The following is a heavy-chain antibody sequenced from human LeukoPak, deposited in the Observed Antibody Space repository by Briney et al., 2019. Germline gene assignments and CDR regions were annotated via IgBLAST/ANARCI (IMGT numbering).Heavy chain of an antibody. CDR2: IVVGSGNT. V-gene: IGHV1-58*02. Sequence: ASVKVSCKASGFTFTSSAMQWVRQARGQRLEWIGWIVVGSGNTNYAQKFQARVTITKDMSTSTAYMELSSLRSEDPAVFFCAAEGQPLLHDAFDIWGQGTMVTVSS. J-gene: IGHJ3*02. CDR1: GFTFTSSA. CDR3: AAEGQPLLHDAFDI. D-gene: IGHD2-21*02.